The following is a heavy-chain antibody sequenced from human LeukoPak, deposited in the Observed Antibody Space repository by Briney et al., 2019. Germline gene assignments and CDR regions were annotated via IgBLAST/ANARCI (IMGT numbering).Heavy chain of an antibody. CDR3: AKHAGYSSGSYGDYFDH. CDR2: ISGSGGST. V-gene: IGHV3-23*01. D-gene: IGHD6-19*01. Sequence: GGSLRLSCAASGFSFSSYAMSWVRQAPGKGLEWVSAISGSGGSTYYADSVKGRFTIPRDNFKNILYAQMDSLRAEDTALYYCAKHAGYSSGSYGDYFDHWGQGTLVTVSS. J-gene: IGHJ4*02. CDR1: GFSFSSYA.